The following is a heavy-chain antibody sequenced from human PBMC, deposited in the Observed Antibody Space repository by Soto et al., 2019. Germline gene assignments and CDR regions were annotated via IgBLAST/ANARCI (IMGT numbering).Heavy chain of an antibody. CDR3: ARGSSGYISSWYYLDY. V-gene: IGHV3-33*01. CDR2: LWYDGSTK. CDR1: GFALTSIG. J-gene: IGHJ4*02. D-gene: IGHD6-13*01. Sequence: PGGSLRLSCAASGFALTSIGMHWVRQAPGQGLEWAAVLWYDGSTKYYADSVKGRLSISRDNSKNTVSLLMNSLRAEDTAVYFCARGSSGYISSWYYLDYWGRGTLVTVSS.